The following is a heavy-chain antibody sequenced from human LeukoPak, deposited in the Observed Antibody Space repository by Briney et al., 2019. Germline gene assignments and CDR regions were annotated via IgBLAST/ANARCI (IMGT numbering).Heavy chain of an antibody. V-gene: IGHV4-38-2*02. J-gene: IGHJ4*02. CDR3: ARWKCYYDSSGYYSDY. D-gene: IGHD3-22*01. Sequence: PSETLSLTCTVSGYSLSSGYYWGWIRQPPGKGLEWIGSIYHSGGTYYNPSLKGRVTISVDTSKNQFSLKLSSVTAADTAVYYCARWKCYYDSSGYYSDYWGQGTLVTVSS. CDR1: GYSLSSGYY. CDR2: IYHSGGT.